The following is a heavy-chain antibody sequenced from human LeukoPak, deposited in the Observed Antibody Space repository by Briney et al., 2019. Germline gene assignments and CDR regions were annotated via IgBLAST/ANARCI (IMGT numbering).Heavy chain of an antibody. CDR3: VREAMFKRSLDR. J-gene: IGHJ4*02. V-gene: IGHV3-74*01. Sequence: GGSLRLSCEVSGFTFRRYWMHWVRQVPGKGLLWVARTNTAGTITTYADSVQGRFTMSRDNGQEKLFLQLTSLRVEDTAVYFCVREAMFKRSLDRWGQGTLVTVSS. D-gene: IGHD1-14*01. CDR2: TNTAGTIT. CDR1: GFTFRRYW.